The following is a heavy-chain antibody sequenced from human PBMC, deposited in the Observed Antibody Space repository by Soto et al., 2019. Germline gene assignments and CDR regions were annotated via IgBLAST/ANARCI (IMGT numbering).Heavy chain of an antibody. Sequence: GGSLRLSCTASGFTFGDHAMTWFRQAPGKGLEWVGFIRSKAYGGTTEYAASVKGRFTFSRDDSKSIAYLQMNSLKTEDTAVYYCTRVPGYCSGGKCYSSPLFDIWGQGTMVTVSS. D-gene: IGHD2-15*01. CDR1: GFTFGDHA. J-gene: IGHJ3*02. V-gene: IGHV3-49*03. CDR2: IRSKAYGGTT. CDR3: TRVPGYCSGGKCYSSPLFDI.